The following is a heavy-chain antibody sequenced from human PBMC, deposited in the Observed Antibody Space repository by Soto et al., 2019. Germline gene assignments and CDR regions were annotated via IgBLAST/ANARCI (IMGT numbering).Heavy chain of an antibody. CDR1: GYNFTSYG. V-gene: IGHV1-18*01. CDR3: ARDLYYSSGRYFDHDAFDI. Sequence: ASVKVSCKASGYNFTSYGISWVRQAPGQGLEWMGWISPHNDRTKYARRFQDRVTMTTETPTSTVYMELGSLRSDDTAVYYCARDLYYSSGRYFDHDAFDIWGQGTVVTVS. CDR2: ISPHNDRT. J-gene: IGHJ3*02. D-gene: IGHD6-19*01.